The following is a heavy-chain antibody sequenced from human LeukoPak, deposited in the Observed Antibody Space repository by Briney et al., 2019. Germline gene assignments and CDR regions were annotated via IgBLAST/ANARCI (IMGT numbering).Heavy chain of an antibody. CDR2: INPNSGGT. CDR1: GYTFTGYY. Sequence: ASVKVSCKASGYTFTGYYMHWVRQAPGQGLEWMGRINPNSGGTNYAQKFQGRVTMTRDTSISTAYMELSRLRSDDTAVYYCGRQTRVYYDSSGYYYFDYWGQGTLVTVSS. J-gene: IGHJ4*02. V-gene: IGHV1-2*06. D-gene: IGHD3-22*01. CDR3: GRQTRVYYDSSGYYYFDY.